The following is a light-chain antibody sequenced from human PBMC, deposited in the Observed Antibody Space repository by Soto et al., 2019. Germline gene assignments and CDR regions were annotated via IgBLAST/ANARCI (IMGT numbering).Light chain of an antibody. CDR1: QSISTR. Sequence: DIHVTHSPSTLSASIGDRVTITCRASQSISTRLAWFQQKPGRAPKLLIYQASSLESGVPSRFSGSGSGTQFTLTISSLQPEDFATYYCKQYNRYWTFGQGTKV. CDR3: KQYNRYWT. V-gene: IGKV1-5*03. J-gene: IGKJ1*01. CDR2: QAS.